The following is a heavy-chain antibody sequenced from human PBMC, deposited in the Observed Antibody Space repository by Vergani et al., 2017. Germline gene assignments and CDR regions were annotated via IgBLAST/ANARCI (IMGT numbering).Heavy chain of an antibody. CDR1: GYTLNNYG. D-gene: IGHD2-21*02. Sequence: QVQLVQSGSELRKPGASVKVSCKASGYTLNNYGLNWARQAPGQGLEWMGWINTNTGKPMYAPAFTGRFVFSLDTAVNTAYLQINNLRPDDTAVYFCAGGDRCSLRVTAPWDYWGQGTLVTVSS. CDR3: AGGDRCSLRVTAPWDY. J-gene: IGHJ4*02. CDR2: INTNTGKP. V-gene: IGHV7-4-1*02.